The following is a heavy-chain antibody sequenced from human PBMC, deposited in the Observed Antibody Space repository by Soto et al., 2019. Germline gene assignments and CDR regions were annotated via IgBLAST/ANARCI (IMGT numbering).Heavy chain of an antibody. J-gene: IGHJ4*02. V-gene: IGHV3-74*01. CDR3: ARGYSSGPDY. D-gene: IGHD6-19*01. Sequence: EVQLVESGGGLVQPGGYLRISCAASGVTFRDHWMHWVRQAPGKGLVWVSRINSDGSTTTYADSVKGRFTISRDNAKSTLYLQLNSLRAEDTALYYCARGYSSGPDYWGQGTLVTVSS. CDR1: GVTFRDHW. CDR2: INSDGSTT.